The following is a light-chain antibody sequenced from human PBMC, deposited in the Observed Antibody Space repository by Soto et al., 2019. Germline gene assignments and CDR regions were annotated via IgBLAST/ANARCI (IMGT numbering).Light chain of an antibody. V-gene: IGLV2-14*01. Sequence: QSALTQPASVSGSPGQSSTISCTGTTSDVGGYNYVSWFQQHPGKAPKLMIYDVSNRPSGVSDRFSGSKSGNTASLTISGLQAEDEADYFCLSYTSSSTWVFGGGTKLTVL. CDR1: TSDVGGYNY. CDR3: LSYTSSSTWV. J-gene: IGLJ3*02. CDR2: DVS.